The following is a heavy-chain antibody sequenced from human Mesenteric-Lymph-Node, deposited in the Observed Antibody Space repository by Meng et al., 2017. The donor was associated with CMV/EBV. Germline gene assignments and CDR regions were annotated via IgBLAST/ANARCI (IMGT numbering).Heavy chain of an antibody. Sequence: GGSLRLSCAASGFTFSSYSMNWVRQAPGRGLEWVSSIDSSSSYIYYADSVKGRFTISRDNAKNSLYLQMNSLRAEDTAVYYCARGGTIFGLVIALDYWGQGTLVTVSS. CDR2: IDSSSSYI. D-gene: IGHD3-3*01. CDR3: ARGGTIFGLVIALDY. J-gene: IGHJ4*02. CDR1: GFTFSSYS. V-gene: IGHV3-21*01.